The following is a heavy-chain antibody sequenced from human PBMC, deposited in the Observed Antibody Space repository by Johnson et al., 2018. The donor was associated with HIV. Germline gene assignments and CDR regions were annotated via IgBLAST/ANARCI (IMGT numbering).Heavy chain of an antibody. CDR1: GFTFSSYA. Sequence: VQLVESGGGLVQPGGSLRLSCAASGFTFSSYAMSWVRQAPGKGLEWVSAIGTAGDTYYPGSVKGRFTTYRENAKNSLYLQMNSLRAEDTAVYYCARGQRATDIWGQGTMVTVSS. CDR3: ARGQRATDI. V-gene: IGHV3-13*01. J-gene: IGHJ3*02. CDR2: IGTAGDT.